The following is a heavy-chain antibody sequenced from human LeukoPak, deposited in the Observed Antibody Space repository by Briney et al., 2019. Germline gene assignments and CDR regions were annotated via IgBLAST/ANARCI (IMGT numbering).Heavy chain of an antibody. Sequence: GGSLRLSCAASGFTFSSYGMHWVRQAPGKGLEWVAFIRYDGSNKYYADSVKGRFTISRDNSKNTLYLQMNSLRAEDTAVYYCARPGRPRRDGYSGWGQGTLVTVSS. V-gene: IGHV3-30*02. CDR2: IRYDGSNK. CDR1: GFTFSSYG. D-gene: IGHD5-24*01. CDR3: ARPGRPRRDGYSG. J-gene: IGHJ4*02.